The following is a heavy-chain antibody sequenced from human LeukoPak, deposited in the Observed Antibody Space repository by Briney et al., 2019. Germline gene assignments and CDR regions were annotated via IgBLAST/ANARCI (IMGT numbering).Heavy chain of an antibody. CDR2: IYWNDDK. Sequence: SGPTLVKPTQTLTLTCTFSGFSLSSSGVGVGWIRQPPGKALEWLALIYWNDDKRYSPSLKSRLTITKDTSKNQVVLTMTNMDPVDTATYCCAHRRTGSNWFDYWGQGTQVTVSS. CDR3: AHRRTGSNWFDY. CDR1: GFSLSSSGVG. J-gene: IGHJ4*02. D-gene: IGHD7-27*01. V-gene: IGHV2-5*01.